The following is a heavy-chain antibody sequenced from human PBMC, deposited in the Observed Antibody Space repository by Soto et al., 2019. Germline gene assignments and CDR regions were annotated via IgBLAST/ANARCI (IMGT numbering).Heavy chain of an antibody. CDR3: ATLSRMVRGVINWFDP. CDR2: INHSGST. D-gene: IGHD3-10*01. V-gene: IGHV4-34*01. Sequence: SETLSLTCAVYGGSFSGYYWSWIRQPPGKGLEWIGEINHSGSTNYNPSLKSRVTISVDTSKNQFSLKLSSVTAADTAVYYCATLSRMVRGVINWFDPWGQGTLVTVSS. J-gene: IGHJ5*02. CDR1: GGSFSGYY.